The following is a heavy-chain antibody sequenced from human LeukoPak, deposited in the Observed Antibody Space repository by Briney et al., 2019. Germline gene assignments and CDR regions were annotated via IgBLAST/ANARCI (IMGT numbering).Heavy chain of an antibody. Sequence: PGGSLRLSCAASGFTVSSNYMSWVRQAPGKGLEWVSVIYSGGSTYYADSVKGRFTISRDNSKNTLYLQMNSLRAEDTAVYYCAREGPPDYYDSSGRPFYYYGMDVWGQGTTVTVSS. CDR2: IYSGGST. J-gene: IGHJ6*02. V-gene: IGHV3-66*01. D-gene: IGHD3-22*01. CDR3: AREGPPDYYDSSGRPFYYYGMDV. CDR1: GFTVSSNY.